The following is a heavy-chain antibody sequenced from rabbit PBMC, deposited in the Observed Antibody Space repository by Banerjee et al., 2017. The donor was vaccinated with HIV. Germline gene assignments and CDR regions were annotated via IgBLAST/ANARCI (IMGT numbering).Heavy chain of an antibody. CDR1: GFSFSSIYY. CDR2: IFGGSVGST. Sequence: GFSFSSIYYMCWVRQAPGKGLEWIACIFGGSVGSTYYANWAKGRFTISITSSTTVTLQMTSLTAADTATYFCARDLAGVIGWNFNLWGQGTLVTVS. V-gene: IGHV1S40*01. CDR3: ARDLAGVIGWNFNL. J-gene: IGHJ4*01. D-gene: IGHD4-1*01.